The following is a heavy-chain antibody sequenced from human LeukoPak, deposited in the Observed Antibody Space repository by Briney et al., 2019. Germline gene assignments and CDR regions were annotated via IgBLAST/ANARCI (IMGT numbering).Heavy chain of an antibody. CDR2: IIPFFGAP. D-gene: IGHD4-11*01. CDR3: ATNSNYQYYFDY. V-gene: IGHV1-69*13. CDR1: GGTFSSYA. Sequence: ASVKFSCKAPGGTFSSYAVNWVRQAPGQGLEWMGGIIPFFGAPNYAQKLQGRVTIIADESTSTAYMELSSLRSEDTAVYYCATNSNYQYYFDYWGQGTLVTVSS. J-gene: IGHJ4*02.